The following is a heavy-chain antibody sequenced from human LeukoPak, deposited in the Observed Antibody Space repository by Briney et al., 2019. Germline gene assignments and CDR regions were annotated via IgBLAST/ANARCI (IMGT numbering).Heavy chain of an antibody. Sequence: SETLSLTCTVSGGSISSGGYYWSWIRQHPGKGLEWIGYIYYSGSTYYNPSLKSRVTISVDTSKNQFSLKLSSVTAADAAVYYCARAPYGVNGGDDAFDIWGQGTMVTVSS. CDR3: ARAPYGVNGGDDAFDI. D-gene: IGHD4-17*01. CDR2: IYYSGST. CDR1: GGSISSGGYY. J-gene: IGHJ3*02. V-gene: IGHV4-31*03.